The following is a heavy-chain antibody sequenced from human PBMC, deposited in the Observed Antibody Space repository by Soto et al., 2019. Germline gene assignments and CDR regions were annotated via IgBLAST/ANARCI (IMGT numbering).Heavy chain of an antibody. Sequence: EVQLVESGGGLVRPGGSLRLSCAGSGLPFRTYSMNWVRQAPGQGLEWVSTISRYSDSIYYADSVRGGFTISRDNAKNSVYLQMNSLRAEDTAVYYCAIDAVDLSSGAFGIWGQGAMGTVSS. CDR3: AIDAVDLSSGAFGI. CDR1: GLPFRTYS. D-gene: IGHD1-26*01. J-gene: IGHJ3*02. CDR2: ISRYSDSI. V-gene: IGHV3-21*01.